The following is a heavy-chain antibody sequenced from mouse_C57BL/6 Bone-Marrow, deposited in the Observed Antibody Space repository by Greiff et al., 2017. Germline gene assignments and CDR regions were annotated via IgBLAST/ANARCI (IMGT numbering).Heavy chain of an antibody. CDR2: IDPETGGT. CDR3: TSRYYGSSYYFDY. Sequence: QVQLQQSGAELVRPGASVTLSCKASASTFTDYELHWVKQTPVHGLNWIGAIDPETGGTAYNQKCKGKAILTADKSSSTAYMELRSLTSEDSAVYYCTSRYYGSSYYFDYWGQGTTLTVSS. CDR1: ASTFTDYE. J-gene: IGHJ2*01. D-gene: IGHD1-1*01. V-gene: IGHV1-15*01.